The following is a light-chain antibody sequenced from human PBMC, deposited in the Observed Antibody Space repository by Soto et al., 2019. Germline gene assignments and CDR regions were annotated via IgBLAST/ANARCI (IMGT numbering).Light chain of an antibody. Sequence: EIVMTQSPATLSVSPGERVTLSCRASQSVSSSLAWYQQKPGQAPRLLIYGASTKATGIPARFSGSASGTAFTLTISRLQSEDFAVYYCQQYNNWPPFTFGPGTKVDIK. J-gene: IGKJ3*01. V-gene: IGKV3-15*01. CDR1: QSVSSS. CDR2: GAS. CDR3: QQYNNWPPFT.